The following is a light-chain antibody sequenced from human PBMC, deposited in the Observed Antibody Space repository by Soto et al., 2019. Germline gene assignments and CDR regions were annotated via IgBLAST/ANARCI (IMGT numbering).Light chain of an antibody. Sequence: QSVLTQPASVSGSPGQSITISCTGTSSDIGSYNLVSWYRHHPGKAPKLIIYEASKRPPGVSNRFSASASGNTASLTISGLQAEDESDYYCCSYAGSNTVVFGGGTKHRP. CDR3: CSYAGSNTVV. CDR2: EAS. CDR1: SSDIGSYNL. V-gene: IGLV2-23*01. J-gene: IGLJ2*01.